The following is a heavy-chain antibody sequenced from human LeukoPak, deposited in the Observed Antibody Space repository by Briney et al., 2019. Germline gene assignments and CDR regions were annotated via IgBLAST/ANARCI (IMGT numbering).Heavy chain of an antibody. Sequence: GGSLRLSCAASGFTVSSNYMSWVRQAPGKGLEWVSVIYSDGSTYYADSVKGRFTISRDNSKNTLYLQMNSLRAEDTAVYYCARGYCSSTSCYDVWLPLDYWGQGTLVTVPS. V-gene: IGHV3-53*01. CDR2: IYSDGST. J-gene: IGHJ4*02. CDR3: ARGYCSSTSCYDVWLPLDY. D-gene: IGHD2-2*01. CDR1: GFTVSSNY.